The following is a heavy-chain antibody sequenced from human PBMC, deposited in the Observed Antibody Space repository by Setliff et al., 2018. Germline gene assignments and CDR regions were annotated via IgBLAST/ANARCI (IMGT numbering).Heavy chain of an antibody. V-gene: IGHV3-48*03. CDR1: RFTFSNYA. CDR3: VRDTTSGWMLTN. Sequence: GGSLRLSCAASRFTFSNYAMSWVRQAPGKGLEWVSYLNNDGTTIYYADSVRGRFTISRDNARDSLYLQMNSLRAEDTAVYYCVRDTTSGWMLTNWGQGTLVTVSS. D-gene: IGHD6-25*01. J-gene: IGHJ4*02. CDR2: LNNDGTTI.